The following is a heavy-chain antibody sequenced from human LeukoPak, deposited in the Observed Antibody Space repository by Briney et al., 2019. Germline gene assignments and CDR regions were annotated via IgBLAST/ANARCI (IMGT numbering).Heavy chain of an antibody. V-gene: IGHV5-51*01. CDR2: IYPGDSDT. D-gene: IGHD3-22*01. J-gene: IGHJ4*02. Sequence: GESLQISCKGSGYSFTSYWIGWVRQMPGKGLEWMGIIYPGDSDTRYSPSFQGQVTISADKSISTAYLQWSSLKASDTAMYYCARQPYYYDSSGYSYYFDYWGQGTLVTVSS. CDR3: ARQPYYYDSSGYSYYFDY. CDR1: GYSFTSYW.